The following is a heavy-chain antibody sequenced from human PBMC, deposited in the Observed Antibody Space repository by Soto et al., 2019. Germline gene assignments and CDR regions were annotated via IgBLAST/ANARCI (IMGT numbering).Heavy chain of an antibody. CDR3: ARDGGYCSSTSCRRSFYYYYGMDV. J-gene: IGHJ6*02. CDR1: GFTFSSYS. D-gene: IGHD2-2*01. CDR2: ISSSSSYI. V-gene: IGHV3-21*01. Sequence: GGSLRLSCAASGFTFSSYSMNWVRQAPGKGLEWVSSISSSSSYIYYADSVKGRFTISRDNAKNSLYLQMNSLRAEDTAVYYCARDGGYCSSTSCRRSFYYYYGMDVWGQGTTVTSP.